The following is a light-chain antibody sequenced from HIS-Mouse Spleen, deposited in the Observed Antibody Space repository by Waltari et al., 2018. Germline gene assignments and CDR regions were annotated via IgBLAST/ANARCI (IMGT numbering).Light chain of an antibody. CDR3: SSYTSSSTV. CDR1: SSDVGGYNY. Sequence: QSALTQPASVSGSPGQSITISCTGTSSDVGGYNYVSWYQQHPGKAPKLMIYEVSNRPSGVSNRVSGSKSGNTASLTISGLQAEDEADYYCSSYTSSSTVFGGGTKLTVL. CDR2: EVS. J-gene: IGLJ3*02. V-gene: IGLV2-14*01.